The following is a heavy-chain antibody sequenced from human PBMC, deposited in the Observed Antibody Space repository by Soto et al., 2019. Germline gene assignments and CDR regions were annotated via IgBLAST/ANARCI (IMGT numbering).Heavy chain of an antibody. CDR1: GYTFTGYY. CDR3: ARGLAVAGTGNYYYGMDV. D-gene: IGHD6-19*01. Sequence: ASVKVSCKASGYTFTGYYMQWVRQAPGQGLEWMGWINPNSGGTNYAQKFQGWVTMTRDTSISTAYMELSRLRSDDTAVYYCARGLAVAGTGNYYYGMDVWGQGTTVTVSS. J-gene: IGHJ6*02. V-gene: IGHV1-2*04. CDR2: INPNSGGT.